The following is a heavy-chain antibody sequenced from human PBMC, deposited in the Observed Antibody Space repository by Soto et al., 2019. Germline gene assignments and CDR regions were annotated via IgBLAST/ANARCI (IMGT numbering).Heavy chain of an antibody. J-gene: IGHJ6*02. V-gene: IGHV3-48*02. CDR2: ISYDSDTI. Sequence: LRLSCAGAGFTFGTYSMNWVRQAAGKGLEWIAYISYDSDTIQYADSVKGRFTISRDNAKNSLYLQMNSLRDEDTAVYYCARLYYDYVWGQGTTGTAP. CDR1: GFTFGTYS. CDR3: ARLYYDYV. D-gene: IGHD3-3*01.